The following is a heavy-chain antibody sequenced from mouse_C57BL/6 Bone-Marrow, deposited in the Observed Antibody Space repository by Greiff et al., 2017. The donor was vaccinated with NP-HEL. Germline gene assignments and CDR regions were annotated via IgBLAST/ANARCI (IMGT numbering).Heavy chain of an antibody. D-gene: IGHD1-1*01. CDR2: IYWDDDK. CDR1: GFSLSTSGMG. CDR3: ARAFPIYYYGSSSFAY. V-gene: IGHV8-12*01. Sequence: QVTLKVSGPGILQSSQTLSLTCSFSGFSLSTSGMGVSWIRQPSGKGLEWLAHIYWDDDKRYNPSLKSRLTISKDTSRNQVFLKITSVDTADTATYYCARAFPIYYYGSSSFAYWGQGTLVTVSA. J-gene: IGHJ3*01.